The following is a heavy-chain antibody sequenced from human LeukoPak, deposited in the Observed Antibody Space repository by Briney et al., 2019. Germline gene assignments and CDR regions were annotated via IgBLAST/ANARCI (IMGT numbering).Heavy chain of an antibody. Sequence: PGGSLRLSCAASGFPFSGYWMHWVRQVPGMGLMWVSRINSDGSSTSYAESVKGRFTISRDNAKNTLYLQMNSLRGEDTAVYYSARENDSSGYYLDAFDMWGPGTMVTVSS. CDR1: GFPFSGYW. CDR2: INSDGSST. V-gene: IGHV3-74*01. J-gene: IGHJ3*02. CDR3: ARENDSSGYYLDAFDM. D-gene: IGHD3-22*01.